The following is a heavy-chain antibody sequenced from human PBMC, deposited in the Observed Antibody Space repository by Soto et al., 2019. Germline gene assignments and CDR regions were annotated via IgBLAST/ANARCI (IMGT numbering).Heavy chain of an antibody. J-gene: IGHJ4*02. D-gene: IGHD5-12*01. CDR3: ARERGGFDYLAY. CDR2: ISAYSGNT. CDR1: GYSFSSYS. V-gene: IGHV1-18*01. Sequence: QVQLVQSGPEGKKPGASVKVSCKASGYSFSSYSITWVRQAPGQVLEWMGWISAYSGNTPFAQNFQDRVILTTDTSTNTAYMELRSLKSDDTAIYYWARERGGFDYLAYCGQGTQVTVSS.